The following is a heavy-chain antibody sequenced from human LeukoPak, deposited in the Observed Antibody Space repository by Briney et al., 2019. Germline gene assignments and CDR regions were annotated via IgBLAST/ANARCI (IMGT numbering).Heavy chain of an antibody. Sequence: PSETLSLTCAVYGGSFSGYYWSWIRQPPGKGLEWIGEINHSGSTNYNPSLKSRVTISVDTSKNQFSLKLSSVTAADTAVYYCARLMVPFTIFGVVEYYFDYWGQGTLVTVSS. CDR1: GGSFSGYY. D-gene: IGHD3-3*01. J-gene: IGHJ4*02. CDR2: INHSGST. CDR3: ARLMVPFTIFGVVEYYFDY. V-gene: IGHV4-34*01.